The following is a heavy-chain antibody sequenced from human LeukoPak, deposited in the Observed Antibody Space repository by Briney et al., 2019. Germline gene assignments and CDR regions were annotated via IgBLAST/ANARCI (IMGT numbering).Heavy chain of an antibody. J-gene: IGHJ3*01. CDR3: ARSIGHCTGSSCFEDAFDL. V-gene: IGHV3-74*01. D-gene: IGHD2-8*02. Sequence: GGSLRLSCVASGFTFSGHWVHWVRPAPGKGLEWVSRINYGGARTDYADSVKGRFIISRDNAKNTLYLQMNSLRPEDTAVYSCARSIGHCTGSSCFEDAFDLWGQGTMVTVSS. CDR2: INYGGART. CDR1: GFTFSGHW.